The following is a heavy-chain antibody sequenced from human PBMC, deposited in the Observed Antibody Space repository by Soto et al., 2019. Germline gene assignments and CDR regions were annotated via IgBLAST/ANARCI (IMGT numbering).Heavy chain of an antibody. CDR2: IIPIFGTA. CDR1: GGTFSSYA. V-gene: IGHV1-69*13. CDR3: ARMGVVVPAAGQIYYYGKDV. D-gene: IGHD2-2*01. J-gene: IGHJ6*02. Sequence: SVKVSCKASGGTFSSYAISWVRQAPGQGLEWMGGIIPIFGTANYAQKFQGRVTITADESTSTAYMELSSLRSEDTAVYYCARMGVVVPAAGQIYYYGKDVWGQGTTVTVSS.